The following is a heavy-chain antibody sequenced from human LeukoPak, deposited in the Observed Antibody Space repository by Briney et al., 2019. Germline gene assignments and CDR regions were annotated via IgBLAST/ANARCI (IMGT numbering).Heavy chain of an antibody. D-gene: IGHD1-26*01. CDR2: INRDGSIT. CDR1: GFTLSLYW. Sequence: GGSLRLSCAASGFTLSLYWMHWVRQAPGKGLVWVSRINRDGSITDYADSVRGRSTISRDNAQNTLYLQMDSLRVEDTAVYYCTRAVGSSPYYWGQGTLVTVSS. CDR3: TRAVGSSPYY. J-gene: IGHJ4*02. V-gene: IGHV3-74*01.